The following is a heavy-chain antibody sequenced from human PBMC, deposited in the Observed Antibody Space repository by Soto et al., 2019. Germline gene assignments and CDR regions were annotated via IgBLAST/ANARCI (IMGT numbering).Heavy chain of an antibody. V-gene: IGHV3-21*01. J-gene: IGHJ6*02. Sequence: GGSLRLSCAASGFTFSSYSMNWVRQAPGKGLEWVSSISSSSSYIYYADSVKGRFTISRDNAKNSLYLQMNSLRAEDTAVYYCARVGGWFGEREGMDVWGQGTTVTVSS. CDR3: ARVGGWFGEREGMDV. CDR1: GFTFSSYS. D-gene: IGHD3-10*01. CDR2: ISSSSSYI.